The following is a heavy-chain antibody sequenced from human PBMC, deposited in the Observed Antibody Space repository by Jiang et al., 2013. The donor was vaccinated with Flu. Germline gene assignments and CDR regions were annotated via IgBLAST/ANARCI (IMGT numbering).Heavy chain of an antibody. CDR1: GFTFSSYG. CDR3: AREDIAAAAGLYFDY. J-gene: IGHJ4*02. Sequence: VQLLESGGGVVQPGRSLRLSCAASGFTFSSYGTHWVRQAPGKGLEWVAVIWYDGSNKYYADSVKGRFTISRDNSKNTLYLQMNSLRAEDTAVYYCAREDIAAAAGLYFDYWGQGTLVTVSS. V-gene: IGHV3-33*01. CDR2: IWYDGSNK. D-gene: IGHD6-13*01.